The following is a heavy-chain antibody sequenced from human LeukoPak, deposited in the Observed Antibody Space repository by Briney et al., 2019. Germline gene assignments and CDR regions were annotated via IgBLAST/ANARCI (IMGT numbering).Heavy chain of an antibody. Sequence: PSETLSLTCTVSGGSISSYYWSWIRQPPGKGLEWIGYIYTSGSPNYNPPLKSRVTISVDTSKNQFSLKLSSVTAADTAVYYCARRGSYYGHFDYWGQGTLVTVSS. CDR3: ARRGSYYGHFDY. CDR1: GGSISSYY. V-gene: IGHV4-4*09. D-gene: IGHD1-26*01. J-gene: IGHJ4*02. CDR2: IYTSGSP.